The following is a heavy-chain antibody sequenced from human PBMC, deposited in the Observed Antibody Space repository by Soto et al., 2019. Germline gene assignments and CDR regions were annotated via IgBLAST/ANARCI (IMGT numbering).Heavy chain of an antibody. CDR2: IYHSGST. V-gene: IGHV4-4*02. CDR3: ARIVTMVRGVIGWFDP. D-gene: IGHD3-10*01. CDR1: GGSISSSNW. J-gene: IGHJ5*02. Sequence: PSETLSLTCAVSGGSISSSNWWSWVRQPPGKGLEWIGEIYHSGSTNYNPSLESRVTISVDKSKNQFSLKLSSVTAADTAVYYCARIVTMVRGVIGWFDPWGQGTLVTVSS.